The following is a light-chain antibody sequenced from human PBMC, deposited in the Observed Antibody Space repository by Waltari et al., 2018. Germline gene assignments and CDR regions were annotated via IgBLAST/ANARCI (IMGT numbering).Light chain of an antibody. CDR2: AAS. V-gene: IGKV1-39*01. J-gene: IGKJ1*01. Sequence: DIQMTQSPSSLSASVGDRVTITCRASQSISSNLNWFQQKPGKAPKLLIYAASSLQSGVPSRFSGSGSVTDFTLTISSLQPEDFATYYCQQSYSTPHTFGQGTKVEVK. CDR3: QQSYSTPHT. CDR1: QSISSN.